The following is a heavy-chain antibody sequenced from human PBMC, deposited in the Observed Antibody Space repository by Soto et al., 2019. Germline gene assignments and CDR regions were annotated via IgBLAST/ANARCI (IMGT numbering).Heavy chain of an antibody. D-gene: IGHD6-19*01. J-gene: IGHJ4*02. CDR3: TTFFGGWHFDS. Sequence: EVQLVESGGGLVKPGGSLRPSCAASGFTFKNAWMHWVRQAPGKGLALVGRIKSETDSGTTDYAAPVNGRFTISRDDSKNTLYLQMNSLETEDTAVYYCTTFFGGWHFDSWGQGTLVTVSS. V-gene: IGHV3-15*07. CDR2: IKSETDSGTT. CDR1: GFTFKNAW.